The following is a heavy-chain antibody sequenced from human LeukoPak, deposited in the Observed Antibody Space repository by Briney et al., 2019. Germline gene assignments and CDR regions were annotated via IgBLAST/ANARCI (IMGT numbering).Heavy chain of an antibody. Sequence: SETLSLTCTVSGGSISSYYWSWIRRPAGKGLEWIGRIYASGSTRYNPSLKSRVTMSVDTSKNQFSLKLTSVTAADTAVYFCARGLAAAYDYNWFDPWGQGTLVSVSS. V-gene: IGHV4-4*07. CDR2: IYASGST. D-gene: IGHD5-12*01. J-gene: IGHJ5*02. CDR1: GGSISSYY. CDR3: ARGLAAAYDYNWFDP.